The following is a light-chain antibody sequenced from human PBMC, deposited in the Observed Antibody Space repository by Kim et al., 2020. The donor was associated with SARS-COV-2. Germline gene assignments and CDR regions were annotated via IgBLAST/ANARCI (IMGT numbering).Light chain of an antibody. J-gene: IGKJ2*01. CDR2: ASF. CDR3: QQYSASPYT. Sequence: ASVGDSVTITCRASQHSSSWLAWYQQRPEKSPKSLIYASFRLQRGVPSRFSGSGSGTEFTLTISGLQPEDFATYYCQQYSASPYTFGQGTKVDIK. CDR1: QHSSSW. V-gene: IGKV1D-16*01.